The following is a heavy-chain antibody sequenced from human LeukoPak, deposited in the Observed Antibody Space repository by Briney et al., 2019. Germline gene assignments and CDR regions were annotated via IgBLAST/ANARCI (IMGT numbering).Heavy chain of an antibody. CDR2: INHSGST. CDR1: GGSFSGYY. J-gene: IGHJ4*02. V-gene: IGHV4-34*01. CDR3: ARSGYSYGYGPIDY. D-gene: IGHD5-18*01. Sequence: SETLSLTCAVYGGSFSGYYWSWIRRPPGKGLEWIGEINHSGSTNYNPSLKSRVTISVDTSKNQFSLKLSSVTAADTAVYYCARSGYSYGYGPIDYWGQGTLVTVSS.